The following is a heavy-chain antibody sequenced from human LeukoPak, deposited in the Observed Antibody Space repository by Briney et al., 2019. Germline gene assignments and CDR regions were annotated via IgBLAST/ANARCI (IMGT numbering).Heavy chain of an antibody. CDR2: ISYDGSNK. J-gene: IGHJ4*02. Sequence: PGGSLRLSCAASGFTFSSYGMHWVRQAPGKGLEWVAVISYDGSNKYYADSVKGRFTISRDNSKNTLYLQMNSLRAEGTAVYYCAKDVRWEPYVDYWGQGTLVTVSS. CDR3: AKDVRWEPYVDY. D-gene: IGHD1-26*01. V-gene: IGHV3-30*18. CDR1: GFTFSSYG.